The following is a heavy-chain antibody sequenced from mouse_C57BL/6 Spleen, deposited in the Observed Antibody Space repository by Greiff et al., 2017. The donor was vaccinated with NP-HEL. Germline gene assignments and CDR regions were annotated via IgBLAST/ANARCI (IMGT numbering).Heavy chain of an antibody. CDR2: IDPSDSET. J-gene: IGHJ4*01. Sequence: VQLQQSGAELVRPGSSVKLSCKASGYTFTSYWMHWVKQRPIQGLEWIGNIDPSDSETHYNQKFKDKATLTVDKSSSTAYMQLSSLTSEDSAVYDCARRMYSNHYYAMDYWGQGTSVTVSS. V-gene: IGHV1-52*01. CDR1: GYTFTSYW. D-gene: IGHD2-5*01. CDR3: ARRMYSNHYYAMDY.